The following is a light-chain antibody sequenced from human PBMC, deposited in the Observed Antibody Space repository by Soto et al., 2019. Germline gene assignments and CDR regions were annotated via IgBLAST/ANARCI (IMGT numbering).Light chain of an antibody. Sequence: DIQMTQSPSTLSASAGDRVTISCRASQSIASWLAWYQQKAGKAPNLLIYDASSLESGVPSRFSGSGSGTEFTLTISSLQPDDYATYYCQQYDTYPYTFGQGKRLEI. CDR1: QSIASW. J-gene: IGKJ5*01. V-gene: IGKV1-5*01. CDR2: DAS. CDR3: QQYDTYPYT.